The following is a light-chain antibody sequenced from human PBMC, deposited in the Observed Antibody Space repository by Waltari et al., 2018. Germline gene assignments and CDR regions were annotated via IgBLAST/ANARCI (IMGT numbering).Light chain of an antibody. CDR3: QQTYTTLGT. CDR2: AAS. CDR1: QTVVSY. J-gene: IGKJ1*01. Sequence: DIQMTQSPSSLSASVGDRVTITCRASQTVVSYLHWYQHKPGKAPKLLIYAASGLQSGVPSSFSGSGAGTDCTLTSSSLQPEDFATYYCQQTYTTLGTFGQGTKVEIK. V-gene: IGKV1-39*01.